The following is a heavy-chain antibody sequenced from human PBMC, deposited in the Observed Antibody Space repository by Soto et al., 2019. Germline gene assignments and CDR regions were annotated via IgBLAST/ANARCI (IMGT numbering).Heavy chain of an antibody. V-gene: IGHV4-59*08. CDR2: IYYSGST. CDR3: ARRYGGNLEY. D-gene: IGHD1-26*01. J-gene: IGHJ4*02. CDR1: GGSISSYY. Sequence: QVQLQESGPGLVKPSETLSLTCTVSGGSISSYYWSWIRQPPGKGMEWIGYIYYSGSTNYNPSLKSRVTIPVDTSQNQFSLKLSSVTAADTAVYYCARRYGGNLEYWGQGTLVTVSS.